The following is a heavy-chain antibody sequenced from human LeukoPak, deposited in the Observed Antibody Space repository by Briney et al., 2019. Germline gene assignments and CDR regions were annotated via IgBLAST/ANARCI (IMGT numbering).Heavy chain of an antibody. CDR3: AREGRGENDFWSGYYRTEGYYYGMDV. Sequence: PGRSLRLSCAASGFTVSSNYMSWVRQAPGKGLEWVSVIYSGGSTYYADSVKGRFTISRDNSKNTLYLQMNSLRAEDTAVYYCAREGRGENDFWSGYYRTEGYYYGMDVWGQGTTVTVSS. D-gene: IGHD3-3*01. CDR2: IYSGGST. CDR1: GFTVSSNY. V-gene: IGHV3-66*01. J-gene: IGHJ6*02.